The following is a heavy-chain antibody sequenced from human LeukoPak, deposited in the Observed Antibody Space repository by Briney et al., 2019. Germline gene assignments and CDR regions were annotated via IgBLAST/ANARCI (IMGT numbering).Heavy chain of an antibody. D-gene: IGHD5-12*01. V-gene: IGHV3-30-3*01. CDR3: ARDLSGYETGYYYGMDV. CDR2: ISYDGSNK. CDR1: GFTFSSYA. Sequence: GGSLRLSCAASGFTFSSYAMHWVRQAPGKGLEWVAVISYDGSNKYYADSVKGRFTISRDNSKNTLYLQMNSLRAEDTAVYYGARDLSGYETGYYYGMDVWGQGTTVTVSS. J-gene: IGHJ6*02.